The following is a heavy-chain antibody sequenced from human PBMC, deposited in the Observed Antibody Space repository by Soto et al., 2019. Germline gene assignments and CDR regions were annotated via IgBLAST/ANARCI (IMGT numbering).Heavy chain of an antibody. CDR1: GFTFSSYA. J-gene: IGHJ6*02. CDR2: ISYDGSNK. CDR3: ARGGASLRGRARYYYGMDV. Sequence: GGSLRLSCAASGFTFSSYAMHWVRQAPGKGLEWVAVISYDGSNKYYADSVKGRFTISRDNSKNTLYLQMNSLRAEDTAVYYCARGGASLRGRARYYYGMDVWGQGTTVTVSS. D-gene: IGHD3-16*01. V-gene: IGHV3-30-3*01.